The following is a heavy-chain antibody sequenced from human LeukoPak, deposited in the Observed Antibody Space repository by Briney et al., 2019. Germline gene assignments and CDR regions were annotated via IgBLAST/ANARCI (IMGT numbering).Heavy chain of an antibody. CDR2: INSDGTTT. CDR3: ARVGSGGNCN. CDR1: GFTFSSYW. D-gene: IGHD2-15*01. J-gene: IGHJ4*02. Sequence: GGSLRPSCAASGFTFSSYWMHWVRQPPGKGPVWVSRINSDGTTTSYADSVKGRSTVSRDNAKNTLYLQMNSLRAEDAAVYYCARVGSGGNCNWGQGTLVTVSS. V-gene: IGHV3-74*01.